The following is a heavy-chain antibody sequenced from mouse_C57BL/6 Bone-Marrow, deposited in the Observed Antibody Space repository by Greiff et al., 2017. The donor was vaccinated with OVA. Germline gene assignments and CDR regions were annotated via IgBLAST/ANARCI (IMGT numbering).Heavy chain of an antibody. CDR1: GYPFTSYG. J-gene: IGHJ2*01. D-gene: IGHD1-2*01. Sequence: QVQLQQSGAELARPGASVKLSCKASGYPFTSYGISWVKQRTGPGLEWIVEIYPRSGNTYSTEKFKGKATLTADKSSSTAYMELRSLTSEDAAVYFCARRNYGVDYWGQGTTLTVSS. CDR2: IYPRSGNT. V-gene: IGHV1-81*01. CDR3: ARRNYGVDY.